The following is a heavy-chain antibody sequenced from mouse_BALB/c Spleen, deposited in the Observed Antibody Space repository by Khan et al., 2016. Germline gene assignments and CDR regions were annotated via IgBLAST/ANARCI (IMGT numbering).Heavy chain of an antibody. J-gene: IGHJ3*01. CDR1: GFDFSRYW. CDR3: ARAGYYGYLAY. CDR2: INPDSSTI. D-gene: IGHD1-1*01. Sequence: EVKLLESGGGLVQPGGSLKLSCAASGFDFSRYWMSWVRQAPGKGLEWIGEINPDSSTINYTPSLKDKFIISRDNAKNTLYLQLIKVSSEDTALYYCARAGYYGYLAYWGQGTLVTVSA. V-gene: IGHV4-1*02.